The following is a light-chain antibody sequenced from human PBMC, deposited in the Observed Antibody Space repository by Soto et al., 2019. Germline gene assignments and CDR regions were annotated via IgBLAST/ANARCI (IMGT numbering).Light chain of an antibody. CDR2: DAS. Sequence: EIVLTQSPATLSLSPGERATLSCRASQSVSSYLAWYQQKSGQAPRLLIYDASNRATGIPARFSGSGSGTDFTLTISSLEPEDFAVYYCQQRSNWITFGQGTRLEIE. J-gene: IGKJ5*01. V-gene: IGKV3-11*01. CDR3: QQRSNWIT. CDR1: QSVSSY.